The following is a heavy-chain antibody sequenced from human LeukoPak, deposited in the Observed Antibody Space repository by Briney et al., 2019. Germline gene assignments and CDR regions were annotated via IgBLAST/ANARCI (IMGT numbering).Heavy chain of an antibody. V-gene: IGHV4-34*01. Sequence: PSETLSLTCAVYGGSFSGYYWSWIRQPPGKGLEWIGEINHSGSINYNPSLKSRVTISVDTSKNQFSLKLSSVTAADTAVYYCARGNYYYYYYMDVWGKGTTVTVSS. J-gene: IGHJ6*03. CDR3: ARGNYYYYYYMDV. CDR1: GGSFSGYY. CDR2: INHSGSI.